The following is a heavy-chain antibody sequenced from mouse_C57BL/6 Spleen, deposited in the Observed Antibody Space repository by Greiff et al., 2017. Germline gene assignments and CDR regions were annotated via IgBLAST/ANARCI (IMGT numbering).Heavy chain of an antibody. Sequence: QVQLQQSGAELVRPGASVTLSCKASGYTFTDYEMHWVKQTPVHGLEWIGAIDPETGGTAYNQKFKGKAILTADKSSSTAYMELRSLTSEDSAVYYCTRSKDYGSSDYARDYWGQGTSVTVSS. CDR3: TRSKDYGSSDYARDY. CDR1: GYTFTDYE. CDR2: IDPETGGT. J-gene: IGHJ4*01. V-gene: IGHV1-15*01. D-gene: IGHD1-1*01.